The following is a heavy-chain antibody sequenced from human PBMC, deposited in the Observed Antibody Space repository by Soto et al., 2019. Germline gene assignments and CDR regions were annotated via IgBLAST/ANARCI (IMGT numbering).Heavy chain of an antibody. CDR2: ISAYNGNT. CDR3: ARDFSRIVVVPAAIPDYGMDV. Sequence: QVQLVQSGAEVKKPGASVKVSCKASGYTFTSYGISWVRQAPGQGLEGMGWISAYNGNTNYAQKRQGRVTMTTDTATSTAYMELRSLRSDDTAVYYCARDFSRIVVVPAAIPDYGMDVWGQGTTVTVSS. V-gene: IGHV1-18*01. CDR1: GYTFTSYG. J-gene: IGHJ6*02. D-gene: IGHD2-2*01.